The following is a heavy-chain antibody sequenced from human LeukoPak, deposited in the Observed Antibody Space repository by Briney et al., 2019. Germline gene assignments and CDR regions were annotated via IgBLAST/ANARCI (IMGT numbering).Heavy chain of an antibody. Sequence: SESLSLTCTVSGGSISSSSYYWGWIRQPAGKGLEWIGSIYDSGSTYYKSTLKSRVTISLDTSKNQFSLKLSSVTAADTAAYYCARGISDAAAGSPAGGAFDIWGQGTMVTVSS. CDR2: IYDSGST. CDR1: GGSISSSSYY. V-gene: IGHV4-39*07. D-gene: IGHD6-13*01. CDR3: ARGISDAAAGSPAGGAFDI. J-gene: IGHJ3*02.